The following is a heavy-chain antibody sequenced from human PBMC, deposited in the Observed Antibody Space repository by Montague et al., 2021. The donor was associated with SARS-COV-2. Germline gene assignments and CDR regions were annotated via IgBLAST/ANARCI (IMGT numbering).Heavy chain of an antibody. Sequence: SETLSLTCALYGGSFSGFQWSWIRQSPGKGLEWIGEINQSGSTNYNVSLKSRLTTSLDTSKNQVSLKLSSVTAADTAVYYCVTSSSRSYYVGLDYWGQGTLVTVTS. J-gene: IGHJ4*02. CDR3: VTSSSRSYYVGLDY. V-gene: IGHV4-34*01. D-gene: IGHD3-10*01. CDR1: GGSFSGFQ. CDR2: INQSGST.